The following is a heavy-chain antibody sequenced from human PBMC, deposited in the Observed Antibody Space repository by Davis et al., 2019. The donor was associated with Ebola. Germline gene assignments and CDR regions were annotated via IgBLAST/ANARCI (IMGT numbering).Heavy chain of an antibody. CDR1: GFTFSSYA. V-gene: IGHV3-64D*06. CDR2: ISSNGGST. J-gene: IGHJ5*02. CDR3: VKDPSGEWLRYPNWFDP. D-gene: IGHD5-12*01. Sequence: GESLKISCAASGFTFSSYAMHWVRQAPGKGLEYVSAISSNGGSTYYADSVKGRFTISRDNSKNTLYLQMSSLRAEDTAVYYCVKDPSGEWLRYPNWFDPWGQGTLVTVSS.